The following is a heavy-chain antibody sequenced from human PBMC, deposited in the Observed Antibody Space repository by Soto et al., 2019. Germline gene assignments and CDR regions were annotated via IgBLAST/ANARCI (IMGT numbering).Heavy chain of an antibody. J-gene: IGHJ5*02. D-gene: IGHD5-18*01. CDR1: GGSISSYY. CDR3: ARGLPGYSYGYRNWFDP. CDR2: IYYSGST. Sequence: QVQLQESGPGLVKPSETLSLTCTVSGGSISSYYWSWIRQPPGKGLEWIGYIYYSGSTNYNPSLKSRVTISVDTSKNQFSLKLSSVTAADTAVYYCARGLPGYSYGYRNWFDPWGQGTLVTVSS. V-gene: IGHV4-59*01.